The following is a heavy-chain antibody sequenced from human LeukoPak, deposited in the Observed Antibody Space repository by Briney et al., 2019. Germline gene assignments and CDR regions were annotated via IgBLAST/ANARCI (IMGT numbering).Heavy chain of an antibody. CDR3: AREGYYGSGSPPSSYFDY. J-gene: IGHJ4*02. Sequence: GGSLRLSCAASGFAFSSYAMSWVRQAPGKGLEWVAVTSSDLNVKLYADSVKGRFTISRDNSRSTLYLQMNSLRPEDTAIYYCAREGYYGSGSPPSSYFDYWGQGTLVTVSS. D-gene: IGHD3-10*01. CDR1: GFAFSSYA. V-gene: IGHV3-30*03. CDR2: TSSDLNVK.